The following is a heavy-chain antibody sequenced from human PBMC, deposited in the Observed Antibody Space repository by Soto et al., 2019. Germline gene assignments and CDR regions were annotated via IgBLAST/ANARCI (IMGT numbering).Heavy chain of an antibody. V-gene: IGHV3-74*01. CDR3: LVVISPWSFDH. D-gene: IGHD3-22*01. Sequence: EVQLVESGGGLAQPGGSLRLSCAASGLALSNLWMHWVRQAPGKGLVWVSRISSDGTDTNYADSVKGRFTISRDNAKNTLYLQMTSLKAEDTAVYYCLVVISPWSFDHWGQGALLTVSS. CDR1: GLALSNLW. J-gene: IGHJ4*02. CDR2: ISSDGTDT.